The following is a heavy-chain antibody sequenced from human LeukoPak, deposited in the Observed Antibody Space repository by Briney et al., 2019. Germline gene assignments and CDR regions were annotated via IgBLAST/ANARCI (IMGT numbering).Heavy chain of an antibody. Sequence: PGGSLRLSCAASGFTFSRYAMSWVRQAPGKGLEWVSVNGGGGTTYYADPVKGRITISRDNSKITLYLQMNSLRAEDTAVYYCAKSSGILIWFGEVSSQFFDYWGQGTLVTVSS. V-gene: IGHV3-23*01. J-gene: IGHJ4*02. CDR2: NGGGGTT. CDR3: AKSSGILIWFGEVSSQFFDY. D-gene: IGHD3-10*01. CDR1: GFTFSRYA.